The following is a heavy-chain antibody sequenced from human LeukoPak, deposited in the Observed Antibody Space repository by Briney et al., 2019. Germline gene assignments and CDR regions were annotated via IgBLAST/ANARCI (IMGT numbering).Heavy chain of an antibody. CDR1: GFTFSRYG. V-gene: IGHV3-7*04. CDR3: ARDIYGGHDY. J-gene: IGHJ4*02. D-gene: IGHD2-21*01. CDR2: IYQDGGEK. Sequence: GGSLRLSCAASGFTFSRYGMSWVRQAPGKGLEWVANIYQDGGEKSYVDSVEGRFTISRDNAKKSLYLHVNSLRAEDTAVCYCARDIYGGHDYWGQGTLLTASS.